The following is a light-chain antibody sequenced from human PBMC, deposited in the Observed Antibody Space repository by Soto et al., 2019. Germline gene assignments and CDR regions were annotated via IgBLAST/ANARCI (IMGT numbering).Light chain of an antibody. Sequence: DIQMTQSPSTLSASVGDRVTITCRASQSISSWLAWYQQKPGKAPKLLIYDASSVESGVPPRFSGSGSGTEFTLTISSLQPDDFATYYCQQYNSYSQTFGQGTKV. J-gene: IGKJ1*01. V-gene: IGKV1-5*01. CDR3: QQYNSYSQT. CDR1: QSISSW. CDR2: DAS.